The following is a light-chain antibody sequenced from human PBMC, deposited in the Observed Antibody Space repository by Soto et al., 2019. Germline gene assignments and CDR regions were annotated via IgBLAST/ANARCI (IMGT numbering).Light chain of an antibody. V-gene: IGLV2-8*01. CDR1: SSDVGGYNF. Sequence: QSVLTQPPSASGSPGQSVTISCTGTSSDVGGYNFVSWYRQYPGKAPQLIIYEVTKRPSGFPDRFSGSKSGNTASLTVSGLQAEDEADYYCSSYAATNNYVVGSGTKLTVL. CDR3: SSYAATNNYV. J-gene: IGLJ1*01. CDR2: EVT.